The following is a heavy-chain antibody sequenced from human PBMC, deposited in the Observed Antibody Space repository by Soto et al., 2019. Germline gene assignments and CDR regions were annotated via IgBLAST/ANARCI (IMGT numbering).Heavy chain of an antibody. V-gene: IGHV1-18*01. D-gene: IGHD5-18*01. CDR1: GYILTSYG. J-gene: IGHJ4*02. CDR3: ARGTTVETGNY. CDR2: ISAYNGNT. Sequence: QVQLVQSGAEVKKPGASVKVSCKASGYILTSYGFSWLRQAPGQGLECMGWISAYNGNTNYAQKLQGRATMTTDTPTSTDDMERRSLRPDDTAVYYWARGTTVETGNYWGQGSLVTVSS.